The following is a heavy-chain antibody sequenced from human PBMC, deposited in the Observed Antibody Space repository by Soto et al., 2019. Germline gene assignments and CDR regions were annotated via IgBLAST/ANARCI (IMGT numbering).Heavy chain of an antibody. CDR1: GGSISSGDYY. D-gene: IGHD3-10*01. CDR3: ARGGTRALNYYGSGSYDAGLFDY. V-gene: IGHV4-30-4*01. J-gene: IGHJ4*02. Sequence: PSETLSLTCTVSGGSISSGDYYWSWIRQPPGKGLEWIGYIYYSGSTYYNPSLKSRVTISVDTSKNQFSLKLSSVTAADTAVYYCARGGTRALNYYGSGSYDAGLFDYWGQGTLVTVSS. CDR2: IYYSGST.